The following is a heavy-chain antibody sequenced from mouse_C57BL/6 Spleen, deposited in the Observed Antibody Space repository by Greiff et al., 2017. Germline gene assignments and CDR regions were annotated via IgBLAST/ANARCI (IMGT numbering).Heavy chain of an antibody. CDR2: IYPGDGDT. V-gene: IGHV1-82*01. CDR1: GYAFSSSW. CDR3: ARDDFGV. J-gene: IGHJ1*03. Sequence: QVQLQQSGPELVKPGASVKLSCKASGYAFSSSWMNWVKQRPGKGLEWIGRIYPGDGDTNYNGKFKGKATLTADKSTSTAYMQLSSLTSEESAVYFCARDDFGVWGTGTTVTVST.